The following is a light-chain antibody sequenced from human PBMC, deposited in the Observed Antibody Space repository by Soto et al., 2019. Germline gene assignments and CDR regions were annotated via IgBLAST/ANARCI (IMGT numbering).Light chain of an antibody. J-gene: IGLJ2*01. CDR1: SSDVADYNY. CDR3: SSYTTSSTLVV. V-gene: IGLV2-14*01. CDR2: EVS. Sequence: QSALTQPASVSGSPGQSITISCTGTSSDVADYNYVSWYQQHPGKSPKLVIYEVSGRPSGISNRFSGSKSGNTASLTISGLQAEDEADYYCSSYTTSSTLVVFGGGTKLTVL.